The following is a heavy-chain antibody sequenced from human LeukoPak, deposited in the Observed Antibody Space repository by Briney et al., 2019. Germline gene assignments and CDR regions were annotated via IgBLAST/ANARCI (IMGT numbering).Heavy chain of an antibody. Sequence: ASVKVSCKASGGTFSSYAPSWVRQAPGQGLEWMGWISAYNGNTNYAQKLQGRVTMTTDTSTSTAYMELRSLRSDDTAVYYCARPMIFHYGMDVWGQGTTVTVSS. J-gene: IGHJ6*02. V-gene: IGHV1-18*01. CDR1: GGTFSSYA. CDR2: ISAYNGNT. D-gene: IGHD3-22*01. CDR3: ARPMIFHYGMDV.